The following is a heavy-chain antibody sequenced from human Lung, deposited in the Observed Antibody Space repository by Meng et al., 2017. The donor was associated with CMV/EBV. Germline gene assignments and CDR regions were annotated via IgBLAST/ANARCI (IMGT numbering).Heavy chain of an antibody. Sequence: GGSXRLXCAASGFTFSSYAMDWVRQAPGKGLEWVAVISYDGGNTYYADSVKGRFTISRDNSKNTLYLQMNSLRAEDTAVYYCAKEQFYYDRCRYYDSWGQGPLVTVSS. D-gene: IGHD3-22*01. CDR2: ISYDGGNT. CDR1: GFTFSSYA. V-gene: IGHV3-30-3*01. CDR3: AKEQFYYDRCRYYDS. J-gene: IGHJ5*01.